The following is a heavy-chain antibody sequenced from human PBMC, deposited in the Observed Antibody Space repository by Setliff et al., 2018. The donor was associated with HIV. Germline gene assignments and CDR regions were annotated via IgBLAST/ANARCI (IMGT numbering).Heavy chain of an antibody. CDR3: ARGAYYYDSSGYPRDPFDI. D-gene: IGHD3-22*01. CDR1: DYTFTGYF. Sequence: GASVKVSCKASDYTFTGYFLNWVRQAPGQGLEWMGWINPNSGGTNYAQKFQGRVTMTRDTSISTAYMELSRLRSDDTAVYYCARGAYYYDSSGYPRDPFDIWGQGTMVTVSS. CDR2: INPNSGGT. J-gene: IGHJ3*02. V-gene: IGHV1-2*02.